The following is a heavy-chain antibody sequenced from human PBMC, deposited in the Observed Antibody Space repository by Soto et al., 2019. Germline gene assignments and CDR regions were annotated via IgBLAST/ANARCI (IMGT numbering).Heavy chain of an antibody. Sequence: SETLSLTCTVSGGSISSGDYYWSWIRQPPGKGLEWIGYIYYSGSTYYNPSLKSRVTISVDTSKNQFSLKLSSVTAADTAVYYCARGRDGYNFDAFDIWGQGTMVTVSS. CDR1: GGSISSGDYY. CDR2: IYYSGST. D-gene: IGHD5-12*01. CDR3: ARGRDGYNFDAFDI. J-gene: IGHJ3*02. V-gene: IGHV4-30-4*01.